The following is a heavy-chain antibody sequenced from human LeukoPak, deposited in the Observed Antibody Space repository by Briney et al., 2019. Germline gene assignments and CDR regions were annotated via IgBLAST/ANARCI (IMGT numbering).Heavy chain of an antibody. Sequence: PSETLSLTCTVSGGSISSGDYYWSWIRQPPGKGLEWIGYIYYSGSTYYNPSLKSRVSISIDTSKNQFSLKLSSVTAADTAVYYCARCLSYYYYGMDVWGQGTTVIVSS. CDR2: IYYSGST. V-gene: IGHV4-30-4*02. D-gene: IGHD5/OR15-5a*01. CDR3: ARCLSYYYYGMDV. J-gene: IGHJ6*02. CDR1: GGSISSGDYY.